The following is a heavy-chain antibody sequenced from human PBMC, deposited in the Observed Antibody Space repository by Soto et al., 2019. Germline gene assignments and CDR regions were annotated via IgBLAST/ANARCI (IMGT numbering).Heavy chain of an antibody. Sequence: QLLESGPGLVKPSETLSLTCTVSTGSITSGDYFWGCIRQPPGKGLEFIGSMDSSGGTYYVPSLKSPVPIAMHKSKNQFSLKLTSVTTADTAVYFCARVVVGATRQTGSDHWGQETLVTVS. CDR2: MDSSGGT. J-gene: IGHJ4*02. V-gene: IGHV4-39*01. CDR3: ARVVVGATRQTGSDH. CDR1: TGSITSGDYF. D-gene: IGHD2-15*01.